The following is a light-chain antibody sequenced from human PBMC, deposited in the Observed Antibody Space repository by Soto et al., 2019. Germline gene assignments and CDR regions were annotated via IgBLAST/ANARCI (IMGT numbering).Light chain of an antibody. CDR3: QHYDASQWT. CDR2: GGS. CDR1: QSVNSNY. Sequence: EIVLTQSPGTLSLAPGERATLSCRASQSVNSNYFTWYQQIPGQAPRLLIYGGSSRATGIPDRFSGSGSGTDFTLTISRLEPEDFAVYYCQHYDASQWTFVQGTKVDIK. J-gene: IGKJ1*01. V-gene: IGKV3-20*01.